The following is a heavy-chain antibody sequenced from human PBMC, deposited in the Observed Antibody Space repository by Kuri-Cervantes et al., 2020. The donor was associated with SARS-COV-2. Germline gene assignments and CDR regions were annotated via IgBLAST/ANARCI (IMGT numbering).Heavy chain of an antibody. Sequence: GSLRLSCAVYGGSFSGYYWSWIRQPPGKGLEWIGETNHSGSTNYNPSLKSRVTLSVDTSKNQFSLKLSSVTAADTAVYYCASVSYSNYDWYFDLWGRGTLVTVSS. D-gene: IGHD4-11*01. J-gene: IGHJ2*01. V-gene: IGHV4-34*01. CDR1: GGSFSGYY. CDR2: TNHSGST. CDR3: ASVSYSNYDWYFDL.